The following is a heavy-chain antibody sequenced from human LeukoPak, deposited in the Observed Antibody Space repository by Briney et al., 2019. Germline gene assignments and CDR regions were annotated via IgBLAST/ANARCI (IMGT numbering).Heavy chain of an antibody. V-gene: IGHV3-30*02. J-gene: IGHJ6*03. Sequence: GGSLRLSCVASGSSFSTYGMHWVRQAPGKGLEWLASIKFDGTNKKYADSVRGRFTISRDNSKKTVYLQMNSLRSEDTAVYYCARDLPKLGYMDVWGKGTTVTVSS. CDR3: ARDLPKLGYMDV. CDR2: IKFDGTNK. CDR1: GSSFSTYG. D-gene: IGHD3-3*02.